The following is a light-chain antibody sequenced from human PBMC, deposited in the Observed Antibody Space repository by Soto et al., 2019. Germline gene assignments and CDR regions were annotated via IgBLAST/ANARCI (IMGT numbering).Light chain of an antibody. CDR2: DAS. V-gene: IGKV3-11*01. CDR1: QSVSSY. Sequence: EIGLTQSPATLSLSPGERATLSCRASQSVSSYLAWYQQKPGQAPRLLIYDASNRATGIPARFSGSGSGTDFTLTISSLEPEDFAVYYCQQRSKWLSFGGGTKVEIK. CDR3: QQRSKWLS. J-gene: IGKJ4*01.